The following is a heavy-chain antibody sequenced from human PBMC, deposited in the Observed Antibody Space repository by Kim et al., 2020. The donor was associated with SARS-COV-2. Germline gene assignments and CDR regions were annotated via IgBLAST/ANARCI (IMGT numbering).Heavy chain of an antibody. CDR1: GFTFSNYA. CDR2: ISSDGGST. CDR3: VTRNYYDSGSYYEGAPFDV. Sequence: GGSLRLSCSASGFTFSNYAMHWVRQAPGKGLEYVSAISSDGGSTYYADSVKGRFTIPRDNSKNMLYVQMSSLGVEETAIYYCVTRNYYDSGSYYEGAPFDVRGQGALDTVSS. V-gene: IGHV3-64*05. J-gene: IGHJ4*02. D-gene: IGHD3-10*01.